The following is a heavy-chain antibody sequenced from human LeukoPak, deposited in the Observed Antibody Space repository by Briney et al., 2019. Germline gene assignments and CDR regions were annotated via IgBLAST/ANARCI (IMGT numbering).Heavy chain of an antibody. CDR3: VRGYCVGSSCSRAY. Sequence: PGRSLRLSCAASGFTFSSYGMHWVRQAPGKGLEWVAVISYDGSNEYYADSVKGRFTISRDNAKNTLYLQMNSLRAEDTAVYYCVRGYCVGSSCSRAYWGQGTLVTVSS. CDR2: ISYDGSNE. CDR1: GFTFSSYG. J-gene: IGHJ4*02. V-gene: IGHV3-30*03. D-gene: IGHD2-15*01.